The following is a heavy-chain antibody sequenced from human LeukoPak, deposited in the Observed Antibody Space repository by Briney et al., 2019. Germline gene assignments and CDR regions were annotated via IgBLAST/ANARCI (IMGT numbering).Heavy chain of an antibody. CDR1: GFTFSSYA. Sequence: PGASLRLSCAASGFTFSSYAMSWVRQAPGKGLEWVSASGSGGSTYYADSVKGRFTISRDNSKNTLYLQMSSLRAEDTAVYYCAKEDLYGSVKWFDPWGQGTLVTVSS. CDR3: AKEDLYGSVKWFDP. D-gene: IGHD3-10*01. J-gene: IGHJ5*02. CDR2: SGSGGST. V-gene: IGHV3-23*01.